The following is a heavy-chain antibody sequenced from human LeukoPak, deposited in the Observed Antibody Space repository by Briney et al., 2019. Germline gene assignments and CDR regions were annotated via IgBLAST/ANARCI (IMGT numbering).Heavy chain of an antibody. CDR1: GFTFNNYW. D-gene: IGHD1-14*01. CDR2: IKPDENEK. Sequence: GGSLRLSCAASGFTFNNYWISWVRQAPGKGLEWVANIKPDENEKFYVDSVKGRFTISRDNAKNSLYLQMNSLRAEDTALYYCTRSPDGFDYWGQGTLVTVSS. V-gene: IGHV3-7*03. CDR3: TRSPDGFDY. J-gene: IGHJ4*02.